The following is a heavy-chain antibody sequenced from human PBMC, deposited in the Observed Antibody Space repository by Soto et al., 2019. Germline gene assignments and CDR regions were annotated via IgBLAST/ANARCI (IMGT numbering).Heavy chain of an antibody. CDR3: ATIGGSGSYEDDY. Sequence: GGSLRLSCAASGFTFSSYWMHWVRQAPGKGLVWVSRINSDGSSTSYADSVKGRFTISRDNAKNNLYLQMNILRAEDTAVYYCATIGGSGSYEDDYWGQGTLVTVSS. CDR1: GFTFSSYW. D-gene: IGHD3-10*01. J-gene: IGHJ4*02. V-gene: IGHV3-74*01. CDR2: INSDGSST.